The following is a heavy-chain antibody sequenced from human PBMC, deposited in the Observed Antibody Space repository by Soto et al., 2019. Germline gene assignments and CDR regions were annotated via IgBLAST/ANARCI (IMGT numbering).Heavy chain of an antibody. CDR2: IWYDGSNK. J-gene: IGHJ4*02. V-gene: IGHV3-33*01. CDR1: GFTFSSYG. D-gene: IGHD6-13*01. Sequence: LRLSCAASGFTFSSYGMHWVRQAPGKGLEWVAVIWYDGSNKYYADSVKGRFTISRDNSKNTLYLQMNSLRAEDTAVYYCAREGYSSSWYVRYFDYWGQGTLVTVSS. CDR3: AREGYSSSWYVRYFDY.